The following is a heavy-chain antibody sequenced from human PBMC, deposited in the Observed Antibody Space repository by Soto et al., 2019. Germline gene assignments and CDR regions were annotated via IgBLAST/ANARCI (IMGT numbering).Heavy chain of an antibody. V-gene: IGHV1-69*13. J-gene: IGHJ5*02. Sequence: SVKVSCKASGGTFSSYAISWVRQAPGQGLEWMGGIIPIFGTANYAQKFQGRVTITADESTSTAYMELSSLRSEDTAVYYCARLELEVAGTINWFDPWGQGTLVTVSS. CDR3: ARLELEVAGTINWFDP. CDR1: GGTFSSYA. CDR2: IIPIFGTA. D-gene: IGHD6-19*01.